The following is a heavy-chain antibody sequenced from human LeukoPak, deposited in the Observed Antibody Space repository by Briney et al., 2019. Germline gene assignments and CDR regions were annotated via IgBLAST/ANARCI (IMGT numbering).Heavy chain of an antibody. CDR1: GGSISSGSYY. V-gene: IGHV4-61*02. D-gene: IGHD6-19*01. CDR2: IYTSGST. CDR3: ARVSMAVAGSLDY. Sequence: SETLSLTCTVSGGSISSGSYYWSWIRQPAGKGLEWIGRIYTSGSTNYNPSLKSRVTISVDTSKNQFSLKLSSVTAADTAVYYCARVSMAVAGSLDYWGQGTLVTVSS. J-gene: IGHJ4*02.